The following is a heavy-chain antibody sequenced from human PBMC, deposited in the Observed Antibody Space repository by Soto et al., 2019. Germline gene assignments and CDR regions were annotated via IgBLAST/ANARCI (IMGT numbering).Heavy chain of an antibody. J-gene: IGHJ6*02. CDR2: ISGYNGDT. CDR3: AKNGQPPYYYYGLDV. V-gene: IGHV1-18*01. Sequence: QGQLVQSGGEVKKSGASVKVSCKASGYTFSRYGISWVRQAPGQGLEWMGWISGYNGDTNYAQKFQGRVTMTIDTSTTKAYMELWSLTSDDTAVYYCAKNGQPPYYYYGLDVWGQGTTVTVSS. CDR1: GYTFSRYG. D-gene: IGHD2-8*01.